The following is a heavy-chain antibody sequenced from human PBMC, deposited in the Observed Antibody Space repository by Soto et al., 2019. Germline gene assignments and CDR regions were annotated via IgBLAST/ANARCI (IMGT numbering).Heavy chain of an antibody. CDR1: GGSISISNW. V-gene: IGHV4-4*02. CDR3: ARGTLRSDPIYQTPYYCYYGMDV. D-gene: IGHD3-3*01. CDR2: IYHSGST. Sequence: PSETLSLTCAVSGGSISISNWWSWFRQPPGKGLEWIGEIYHSGSTNYNPSLKSRVTISVDKSKNQFSLKLSSVTAADTAVYYCARGTLRSDPIYQTPYYCYYGMDVWGQGTTVTVSS. J-gene: IGHJ6*02.